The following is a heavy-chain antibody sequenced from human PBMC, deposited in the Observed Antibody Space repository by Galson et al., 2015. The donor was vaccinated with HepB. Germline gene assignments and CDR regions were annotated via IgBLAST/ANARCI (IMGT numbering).Heavy chain of an antibody. J-gene: IGHJ6*02. CDR3: ARSQPQDIVVVPAADYYYYYGMDV. CDR1: GGTFSSYA. CDR2: IIPIFGTA. V-gene: IGHV1-69*13. Sequence: SVKVSCKASGGTFSSYAISWVRQAPGQGLEWMGGIIPIFGTANYAQKFQGRVTITADESTSTAYMELSSLRSEDTAVYYCARSQPQDIVVVPAADYYYYYGMDVWGQGTTVTVSS. D-gene: IGHD2-2*01.